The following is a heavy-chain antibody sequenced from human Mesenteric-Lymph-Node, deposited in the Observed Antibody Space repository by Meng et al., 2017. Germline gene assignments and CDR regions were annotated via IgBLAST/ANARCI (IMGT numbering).Heavy chain of an antibody. CDR3: ATVSQWLVGPGGSDY. CDR1: GFTFDDYG. D-gene: IGHD6-19*01. V-gene: IGHV3-20*04. CDR2: INLNGGST. J-gene: IGHJ4*02. Sequence: GGSLRLSCAASGFTFDDYGMSWVRQAPGKGLEWVSGINLNGGSTGYADSVKGRFTISRDNAKNSLYLQMNSLRAEDTALYYCATVSQWLVGPGGSDYWGQGTLVTVSS.